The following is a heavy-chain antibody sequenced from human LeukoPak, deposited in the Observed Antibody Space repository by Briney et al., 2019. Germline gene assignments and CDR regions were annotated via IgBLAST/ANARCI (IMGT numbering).Heavy chain of an antibody. J-gene: IGHJ4*02. V-gene: IGHV4-59*08. Sequence: SETLSLTCTVSGGSISSYQWSWIRQPPGKGLEWIGYISYSGFTNYNPSLKSRVTISLDTSKDQFSLKLTSVTAADTAVYYCAGHHPRNTVDFWGQGTLVTVSS. CDR1: GGSISSYQ. CDR2: ISYSGFT. D-gene: IGHD2/OR15-2a*01. CDR3: AGHHPRNTVDF.